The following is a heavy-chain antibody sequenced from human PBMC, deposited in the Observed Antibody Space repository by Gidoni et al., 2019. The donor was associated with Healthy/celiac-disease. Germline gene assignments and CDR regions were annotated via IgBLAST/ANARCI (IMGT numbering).Heavy chain of an antibody. CDR2: IKQDGSEK. J-gene: IGHJ6*02. V-gene: IGHV3-7*03. Sequence: EVQLVESGGGLVQPGGSLRLSCAASGFTFSSYWMSWVRQAPGKGMEWVANIKQDGSEKYYVDSVKGRFTISRDNAKNSLYLQMNSLRAEDTAVYYCAREGLGDWLLSYYYYYGMDVWGQGTTVTVSS. CDR3: AREGLGDWLLSYYYYYGMDV. D-gene: IGHD3-9*01. CDR1: GFTFSSYW.